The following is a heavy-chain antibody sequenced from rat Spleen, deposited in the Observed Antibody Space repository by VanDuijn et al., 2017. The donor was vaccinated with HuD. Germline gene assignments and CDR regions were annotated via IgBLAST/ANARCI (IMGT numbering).Heavy chain of an antibody. V-gene: IGHV5-17*01. CDR1: GFTFSDYA. CDR2: IIYDGSST. CDR3: ATRDYGYTDYFDY. J-gene: IGHJ2*01. D-gene: IGHD1-6*01. Sequence: EVQLVESGGGLVQPGRSLKFSCAASGFTFSDYAMAWVRQAPKKGLEWVATIIYDGSSTYYRDSVKGRFTISRDNAKSSLYLQMDSLRSEDTATYFCATRDYGYTDYFDYWGQGVMVTVSS.